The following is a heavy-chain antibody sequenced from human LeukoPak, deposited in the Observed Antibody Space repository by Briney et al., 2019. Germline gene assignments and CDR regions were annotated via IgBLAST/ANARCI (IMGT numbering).Heavy chain of an antibody. CDR1: GGTFSSYA. CDR2: IIPIFGTA. J-gene: IGHJ3*02. V-gene: IGHV1-69*13. D-gene: IGHD3-22*01. Sequence: SVKVSCKASGGTFSSYAISWVRQAPGQGLEWMGGIIPIFGTANYAQKFQGRVTITADESTSTAYMELRSLRSDDTAVYYCARDREYYYDSSALSDAFDIWGQGTMVTVSS. CDR3: ARDREYYYDSSALSDAFDI.